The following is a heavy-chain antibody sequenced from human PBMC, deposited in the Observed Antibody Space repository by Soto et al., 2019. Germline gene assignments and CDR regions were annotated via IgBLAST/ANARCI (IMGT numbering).Heavy chain of an antibody. Sequence: GGSLRLSCAASGFTFGSHAMGWVRQAPGKGLEWVSSISSSSSYIYYADSVKGRFTISRDNSKNTLYLQMNSLRAEDTAVYYCAKGGVGSTSNAFDIWGQGTMVTVSS. CDR1: GFTFGSHA. V-gene: IGHV3-21*01. CDR2: ISSSSSYI. D-gene: IGHD1-26*01. CDR3: AKGGVGSTSNAFDI. J-gene: IGHJ3*02.